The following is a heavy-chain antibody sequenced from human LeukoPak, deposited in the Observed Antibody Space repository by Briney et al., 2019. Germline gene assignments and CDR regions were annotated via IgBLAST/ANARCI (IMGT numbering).Heavy chain of an antibody. V-gene: IGHV5-51*01. CDR3: GRIPAAGSLKGSFDI. CDR2: IYPGDSDT. CDR1: GYDFTTYW. Sequence: GESLKISCKGSGYDFTTYWIAWVRQMPGKGLEWMGIIYPGDSDTRYNPSFQGQVTISADTSINTAYLQWSSLKASDSAMYYCGRIPAAGSLKGSFDIWGQGTMVTVSS. J-gene: IGHJ3*02. D-gene: IGHD6-13*01.